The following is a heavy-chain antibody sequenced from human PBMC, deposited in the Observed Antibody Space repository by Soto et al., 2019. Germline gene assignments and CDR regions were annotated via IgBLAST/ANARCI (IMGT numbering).Heavy chain of an antibody. CDR3: ARAGLSTAGYFDL. CDR1: GFTFSSYS. Sequence: GGSLRLSCAASGFTFSSYSMNWVRQAPGKGLEWVSYISSSSSTIYYADSVKGRFTISRDNAKNSLYLQMNSLRAEDTAVYYWARAGLSTAGYFDLWGRGTLVTVAS. D-gene: IGHD4-4*01. V-gene: IGHV3-48*01. CDR2: ISSSSSTI. J-gene: IGHJ2*01.